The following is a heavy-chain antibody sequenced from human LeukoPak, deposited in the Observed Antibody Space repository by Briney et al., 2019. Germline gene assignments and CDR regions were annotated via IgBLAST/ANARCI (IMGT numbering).Heavy chain of an antibody. CDR3: ARAVAATPLWYFDY. J-gene: IGHJ4*02. CDR2: IYYSGST. D-gene: IGHD2-15*01. Sequence: SETLSLTCTVSGGSISSYYWSWIRQPPGKGLEWIGYIYYSGSTNYNPSLKSRVTISVDTSKNQFSLKLSSVTAADTAVYYCARAVAATPLWYFDYWGQGTLVTVFS. CDR1: GGSISSYY. V-gene: IGHV4-59*01.